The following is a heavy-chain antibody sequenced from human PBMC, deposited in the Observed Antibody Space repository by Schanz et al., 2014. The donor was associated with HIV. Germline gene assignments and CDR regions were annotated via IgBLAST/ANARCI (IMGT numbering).Heavy chain of an antibody. J-gene: IGHJ6*02. CDR3: ARDRMTANWKNDMDV. CDR1: GFSFINYG. V-gene: IGHV3-33*08. CDR2: IWYDGSKK. D-gene: IGHD2-21*02. Sequence: QVQLVESGGGVVQPGRSLRLSCAASGFSFINYGMHWVRQAPGKGLEWVAVIWYDGSKKYYVDSVKGRFTISRDNSKNTLYLQMNSLRAEDTAVYYCARDRMTANWKNDMDVWGQGTTVTVSS.